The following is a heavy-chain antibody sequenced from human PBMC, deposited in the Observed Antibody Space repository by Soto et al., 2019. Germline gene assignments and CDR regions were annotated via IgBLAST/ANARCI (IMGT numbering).Heavy chain of an antibody. D-gene: IGHD3-22*01. CDR3: ATYYDSSGYYLEAFDI. V-gene: IGHV1-69*02. Sequence: GASVKVSCKTSGCTFSSYTIGWVRKAPGQGLEWMGRIIPILGIANYAQKFQGRVTISADKSTSTAYMELSSLRSEDTAVYYCATYYDSSGYYLEAFDIWCQGTMVTVSS. J-gene: IGHJ3*02. CDR2: IIPILGIA. CDR1: GCTFSSYT.